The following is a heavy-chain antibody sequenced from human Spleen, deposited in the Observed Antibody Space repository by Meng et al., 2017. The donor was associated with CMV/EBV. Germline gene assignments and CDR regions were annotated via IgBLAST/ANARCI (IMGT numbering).Heavy chain of an antibody. CDR1: GFTFSSYA. D-gene: IGHD3-22*01. Sequence: GESLKISCAASGFTFSSYAMHWVRQAPGKGLEWVAVISYDGSNKYDADSVKGRFTISRDNSKNPLYLQMNSLRAEDTAVYYWARTYDSSGYYAPFDYWGQGTLVTVSS. V-gene: IGHV3-30-3*01. CDR2: ISYDGSNK. CDR3: ARTYDSSGYYAPFDY. J-gene: IGHJ4*02.